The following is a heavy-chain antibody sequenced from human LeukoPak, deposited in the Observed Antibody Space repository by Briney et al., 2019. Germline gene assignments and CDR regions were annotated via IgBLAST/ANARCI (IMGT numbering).Heavy chain of an antibody. CDR2: ISSSSTTI. J-gene: IGHJ3*02. D-gene: IGHD1-7*01. V-gene: IGHV3-48*02. Sequence: GGSLRLSCVASGFTFGTYGMNWVRQAPGKGLEWVSYISSSSTTIYFADSVKGRFTISRDNAKNSLYLQMNSLRDEDTAVYYCARRMGGELVAFDIWGQGTMVTVSS. CDR1: GFTFGTYG. CDR3: ARRMGGELVAFDI.